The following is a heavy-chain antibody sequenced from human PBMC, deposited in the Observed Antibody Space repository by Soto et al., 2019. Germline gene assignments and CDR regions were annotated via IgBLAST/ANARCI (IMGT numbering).Heavy chain of an antibody. CDR3: ARAGYAYRLSPDYGMDV. CDR1: GDSVSSNSAA. V-gene: IGHV6-1*01. Sequence: TLSLTCAISGDSVSSNSAAWNWIRQSPSRGLEWLGRTYYRSKWYNDYAVSVKSRITINPDTSKNQFSLQLNSVTPEDTAVYYCARAGYAYRLSPDYGMDVWGQGTTVTVSS. J-gene: IGHJ6*02. D-gene: IGHD3-16*01. CDR2: TYYRSKWYN.